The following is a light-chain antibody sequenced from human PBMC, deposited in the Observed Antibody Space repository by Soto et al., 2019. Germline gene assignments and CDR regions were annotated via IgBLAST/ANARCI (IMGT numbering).Light chain of an antibody. J-gene: IGKJ1*01. CDR2: KAS. CDR1: QSINRR. Sequence: IQMTQSTSILSASVGDRVTITCLASQSINRRLAWYQQKQGKAPKFLIYKASSLESGVSSRFSGSASGTEGTLTISSLKTDDGSTYDCQQSDSFSWTFGQGTKVDIK. V-gene: IGKV1-5*03. CDR3: QQSDSFSWT.